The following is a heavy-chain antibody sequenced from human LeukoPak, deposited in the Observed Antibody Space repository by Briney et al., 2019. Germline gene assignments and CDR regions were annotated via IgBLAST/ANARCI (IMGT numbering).Heavy chain of an antibody. Sequence: ASVKVSCKASGYTFTSYDINWVRQATGQGLEWMGWMNPNSGNTGYAQKFQGRVTMTRDMSTSTVYMELSSLRSEDTAVYYCARSIRSFYVDYWGQGTLVTVSS. J-gene: IGHJ4*02. CDR3: ARSIRSFYVDY. D-gene: IGHD3-10*01. CDR1: GYTFTSYD. V-gene: IGHV1-8*01. CDR2: MNPNSGNT.